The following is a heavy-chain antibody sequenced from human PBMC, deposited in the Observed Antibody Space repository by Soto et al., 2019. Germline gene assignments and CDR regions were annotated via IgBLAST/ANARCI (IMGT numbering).Heavy chain of an antibody. D-gene: IGHD6-19*01. Sequence: EVQLLESGGGLVQPGGSLRLSCAASGFTFSSYAMSWVRQAPGKGLEWVSAISGSGGSTYYADSVKGQFTISRDNSKNTLYLQMNSLRAEDTAVYYCAKSATLSLYSSGWSYFDYWGQGTLVTVSS. J-gene: IGHJ4*02. V-gene: IGHV3-23*01. CDR2: ISGSGGST. CDR3: AKSATLSLYSSGWSYFDY. CDR1: GFTFSSYA.